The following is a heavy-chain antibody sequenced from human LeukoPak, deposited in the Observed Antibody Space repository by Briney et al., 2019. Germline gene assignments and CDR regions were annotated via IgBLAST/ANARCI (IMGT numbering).Heavy chain of an antibody. J-gene: IGHJ4*02. D-gene: IGHD3-10*02. V-gene: IGHV4-61*01. Sequence: PSETLSLTCTVSGGSVSSGSYYWSWIRQPPGRGLEWIGYIYYSGGTKYNSSLKSRLTMSVDTSKNQFSLNLTSVTAADTAVYYCARETMFSGHYFDFWGQGILVTVSS. CDR3: ARETMFSGHYFDF. CDR2: IYYSGGT. CDR1: GGSVSSGSYY.